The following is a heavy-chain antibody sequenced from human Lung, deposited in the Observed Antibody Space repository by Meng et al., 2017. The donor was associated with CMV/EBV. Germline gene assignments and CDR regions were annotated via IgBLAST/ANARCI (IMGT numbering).Heavy chain of an antibody. J-gene: IGHJ4*02. V-gene: IGHV5-51*01. CDR2: VYPGDSGT. CDR1: GYMFSVYW. CDR3: ARQGHGVPLDF. D-gene: IGHD2-8*01. Sequence: GGSXRLSCKGSGYMFSVYWIAWVRQMPGKDLEWVGIVYPGDSGTRYSPSLQGQVTISVDKSISTAYLQWSSLRASDTAIYYCARQGHGVPLDFWRQVTLVTVSS.